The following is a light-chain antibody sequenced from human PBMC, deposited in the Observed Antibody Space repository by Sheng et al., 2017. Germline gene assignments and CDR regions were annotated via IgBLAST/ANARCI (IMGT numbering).Light chain of an antibody. Sequence: EIVMTQSPATLSVSPGERATLSCRASQSVSSNLAWYQQKPGQAPRLLIYGASTRATGISARFTGSGSGTEFTLTISSLQSEDSAVYYCQQYNKWPYTFGQGTKLEIK. CDR3: QQYNKWPYT. CDR1: QSVSSN. J-gene: IGKJ2*01. V-gene: IGKV3-15*01. CDR2: GAS.